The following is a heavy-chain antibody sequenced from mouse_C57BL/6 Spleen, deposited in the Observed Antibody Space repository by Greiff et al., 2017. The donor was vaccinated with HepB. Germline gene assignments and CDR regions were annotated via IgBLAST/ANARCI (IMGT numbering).Heavy chain of an antibody. V-gene: IGHV1-82*01. CDR1: GYAFTSSW. CDR2: IYPGGGDT. Sequence: QVQLQQPGPELVKPGASVKISCKASGYAFTSSWINWVKQRPGKGLEWIGRIYPGGGDTNYNGKFKGKATLTADKSSSTSYMQLSILTSEDSAVYFCARGDDGYYLYYFDYWGQGTTLTVSS. CDR3: ARGDDGYYLYYFDY. J-gene: IGHJ2*01. D-gene: IGHD2-3*01.